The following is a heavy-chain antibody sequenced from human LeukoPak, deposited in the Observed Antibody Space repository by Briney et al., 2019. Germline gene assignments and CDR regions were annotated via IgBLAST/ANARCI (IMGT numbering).Heavy chain of an antibody. V-gene: IGHV4-59*01. J-gene: IGHJ4*02. D-gene: IGHD2-15*01. Sequence: PSETLSLTCTVSGGSISSYYWSWIRQPPGKGLEWIGYIYYSGSTNYNPSLKSRVTISVDTSKNQFPLKLSSVTAADTAVYYCARSRLAAIDIDFDYWGQGTLVTVSS. CDR2: IYYSGST. CDR1: GGSISSYY. CDR3: ARSRLAAIDIDFDY.